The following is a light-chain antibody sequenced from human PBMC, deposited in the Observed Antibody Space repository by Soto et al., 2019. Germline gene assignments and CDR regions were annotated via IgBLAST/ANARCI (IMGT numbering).Light chain of an antibody. CDR3: SSFASSATVV. J-gene: IGLJ3*02. V-gene: IGLV2-18*02. CDR2: EVS. CDR1: SSDIGYHNR. Sequence: QSALTQPPSVSGSPGQSVTISCTGTSSDIGYHNRVSWYQQPPGTAPKLMIYEVSTRYSGVPDRFSGSKSGNTASLTISGLQAEDEADYYFSSFASSATVVFGGGTKLTVL.